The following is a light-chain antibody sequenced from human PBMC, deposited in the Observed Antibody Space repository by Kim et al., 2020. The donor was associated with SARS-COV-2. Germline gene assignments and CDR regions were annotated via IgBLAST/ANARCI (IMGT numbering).Light chain of an antibody. Sequence: DIQMTQSPSFLSASVGDRVTITCRASQSINSHLNWYQQKPGKAPKLLIYATSTLQSGVPSRFSGSGSGTDFTLTISSLHPDDFATYYCQQSYSTLHTFGQGTKLEI. J-gene: IGKJ2*01. CDR1: QSINSH. CDR3: QQSYSTLHT. CDR2: ATS. V-gene: IGKV1-39*01.